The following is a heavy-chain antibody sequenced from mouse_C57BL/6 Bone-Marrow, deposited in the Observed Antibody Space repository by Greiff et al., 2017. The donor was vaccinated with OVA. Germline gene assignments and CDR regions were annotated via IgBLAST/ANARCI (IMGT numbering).Heavy chain of an antibody. J-gene: IGHJ1*03. D-gene: IGHD1-1*01. V-gene: IGHV1-20*01. CDR2: INPYNGDT. CDR3: ARPIRYGSSYWYFDV. Sequence: EVQGVESGPELVKPGDSVKISCKASGYSFTGYFMNWVMQSHGKSLEWIGRINPYNGDTFYNQKFKGKATLTVDKSSSTAHMELRSLTSEDSAVYYCARPIRYGSSYWYFDVWGTGTTVTVSS. CDR1: GYSFTGYF.